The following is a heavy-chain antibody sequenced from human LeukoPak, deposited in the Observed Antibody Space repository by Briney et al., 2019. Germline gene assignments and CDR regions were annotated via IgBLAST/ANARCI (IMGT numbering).Heavy chain of an antibody. Sequence: PGGSLRLSCAASGFTFSSYWMSWVRQAPGKGLEWVANINQDGSEKYYVDSVKGRFTISRDNAKNALYLQMNSLRVEDTAVYYCAREDCSSTSCYRAFDYWGQGTLVTVSS. J-gene: IGHJ4*02. CDR3: AREDCSSTSCYRAFDY. CDR1: GFTFSSYW. D-gene: IGHD2-2*01. V-gene: IGHV3-7*01. CDR2: INQDGSEK.